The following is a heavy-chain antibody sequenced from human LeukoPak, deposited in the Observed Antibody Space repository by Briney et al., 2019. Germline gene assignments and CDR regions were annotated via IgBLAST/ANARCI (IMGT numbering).Heavy chain of an antibody. CDR1: GYXLTELS. J-gene: IGHJ4*02. Sequence: ASVKVSCKVSGYXLTELSIHWVRQAPGKGLEWMGGFDPEDGETIYAQKFQGRVTMTEDTSTDTAYMELSSLRSEDTAVYYCATGGIWYNWNDGEGWGQGTLVTVSS. CDR2: FDPEDGET. CDR3: ATGGIWYNWNDGEG. D-gene: IGHD1-1*01. V-gene: IGHV1-24*01.